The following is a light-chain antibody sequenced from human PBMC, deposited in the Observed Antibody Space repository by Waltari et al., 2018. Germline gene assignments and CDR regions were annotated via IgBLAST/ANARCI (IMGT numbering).Light chain of an antibody. V-gene: IGLV2-8*01. CDR1: SSDIGGYDY. J-gene: IGLJ1*01. CDR3: SSFAGIINYYV. Sequence: QSALTQPPSASGSPGQSVTISCTGPSSDIGGYDYVPWYQQHPGKAPRLIIFEVNKRPSGVPDRFSGSKSGNTAALTISGLQTADEADYYCSSFAGIINYYVFGSGTKVTVL. CDR2: EVN.